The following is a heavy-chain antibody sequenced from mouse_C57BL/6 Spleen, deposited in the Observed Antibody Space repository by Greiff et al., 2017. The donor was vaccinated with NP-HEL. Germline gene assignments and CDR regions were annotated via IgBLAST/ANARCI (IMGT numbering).Heavy chain of an antibody. CDR2: IAPSGSYT. V-gene: IGHV1-50*01. D-gene: IGHD3-2*02. J-gene: IGHJ3*01. Sequence: VQLQQPGAELVKPGASVKLSCKASGYTFTSYWMQWVKQRPGQGLEWIGEIAPSGSYTTYNQKFKGKATLTVDTSSSTVYMQLSSLTSEDSAVYYCARSSSGYAWFAYWGQGTLVTVSA. CDR3: ARSSSGYAWFAY. CDR1: GYTFTSYW.